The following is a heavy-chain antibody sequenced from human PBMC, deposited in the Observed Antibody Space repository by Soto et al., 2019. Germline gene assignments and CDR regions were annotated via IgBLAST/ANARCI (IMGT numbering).Heavy chain of an antibody. CDR3: VAGQYFFDY. CDR2: ISYDGSNK. CDR1: GFSCSSYG. Sequence: QVQLVESGGGVVQPGRSLRLSCAASGFSCSSYGMQWVRQAPGKGLEWVAVISYDGSNKYYADSVKDRFTISRDNSKKTLYLQMNSLRADDTAVYYCVAGQYFFDYCGQGTLVTVSS. V-gene: IGHV3-30*03. J-gene: IGHJ4*02. D-gene: IGHD6-19*01.